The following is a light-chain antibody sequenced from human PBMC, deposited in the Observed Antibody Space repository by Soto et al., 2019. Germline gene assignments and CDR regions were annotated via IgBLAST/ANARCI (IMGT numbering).Light chain of an antibody. J-gene: IGKJ2*01. Sequence: IQIAHSPSPLSPSVGDRVTIPCLASQGISNYLAWYQQKPGKAPKLLIYAASSLQSGVPSRFSGSGSGTDFTLTISSLQPEDFATYYCQQANSFPYTFGQGTKVDIK. CDR3: QQANSFPYT. V-gene: IGKV1-12*01. CDR2: AAS. CDR1: QGISNY.